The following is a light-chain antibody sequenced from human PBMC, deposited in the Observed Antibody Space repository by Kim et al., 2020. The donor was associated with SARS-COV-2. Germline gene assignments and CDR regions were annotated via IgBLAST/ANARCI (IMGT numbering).Light chain of an antibody. CDR1: KLGDKY. CDR3: QAWDSSTGRV. V-gene: IGLV3-1*01. Sequence: SYELTQPPSVSVSPGQTASITCSGDKLGDKYACWYKQKPGQSPVLVIYQDSKRPSGIPERFSGSNSGNIATLTISGTQAMDEADYYCQAWDSSTGRVFGTGTKVTVL. J-gene: IGLJ1*01. CDR2: QDS.